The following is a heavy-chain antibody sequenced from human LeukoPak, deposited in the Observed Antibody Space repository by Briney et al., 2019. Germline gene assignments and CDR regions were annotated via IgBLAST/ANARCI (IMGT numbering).Heavy chain of an antibody. D-gene: IGHD2-2*01. CDR3: ARGGYCSSTSCYSEGDAFDI. J-gene: IGHJ3*02. CDR1: GYTFTSYD. Sequence: ASVKVSCKASGYTFTSYDINWVRQATGQGLEWMGWMNPNSGNTGYAQKFQGRVTMTRNTSISTAYMELSSLRSEDTAVYYCARGGYCSSTSCYSEGDAFDIWGQGTMVTVSS. CDR2: MNPNSGNT. V-gene: IGHV1-8*01.